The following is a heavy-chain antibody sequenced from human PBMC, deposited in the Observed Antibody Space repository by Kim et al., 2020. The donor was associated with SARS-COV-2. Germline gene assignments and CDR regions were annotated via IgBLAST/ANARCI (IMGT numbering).Heavy chain of an antibody. D-gene: IGHD6-13*01. Sequence: ASVKVSCKASGYTFTSYYMHWVRQAPGQGLEWMGIINPSGGSTSYAQKFQGRVTMTRDTSTSTVYMELSSLRSEDTAVYYCARVYSSSWYWLSWFDSWGQGTLVTVSS. V-gene: IGHV1-46*01. CDR2: INPSGGST. CDR1: GYTFTSYY. CDR3: ARVYSSSWYWLSWFDS. J-gene: IGHJ5*01.